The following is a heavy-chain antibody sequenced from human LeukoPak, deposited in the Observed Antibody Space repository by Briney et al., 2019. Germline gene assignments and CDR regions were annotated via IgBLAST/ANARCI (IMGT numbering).Heavy chain of an antibody. CDR1: VFTFSSYW. D-gene: IGHD1-26*01. J-gene: IGHJ4*02. CDR3: VRHSGTYYDY. V-gene: IGHV3-7*01. CDR2: IKHDGSEK. Sequence: GGSLRLSCAASVFTFSSYWMTCVRQAPGKGREWGANIKHDGSEKFNVDSVKGRFTIARENAKISLYLQMNSLRAEDTAVYYCVRHSGTYYDYWGQGTLVTVSS.